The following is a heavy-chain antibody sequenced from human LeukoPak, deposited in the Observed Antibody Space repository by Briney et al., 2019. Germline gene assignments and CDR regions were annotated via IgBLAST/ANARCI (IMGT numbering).Heavy chain of an antibody. CDR1: GFTLSSNY. Sequence: GGSLRLSCAASGFTLSSNYMSWVRQAPGKGLEWVSVIYSGGSTYYADSVKGRFTISRDNSKNTLYLQMNSLRAEDTAVYYCASSHCGGDCYSGNFDYWGQGTLVTVSS. D-gene: IGHD2-21*02. V-gene: IGHV3-53*01. CDR3: ASSHCGGDCYSGNFDY. CDR2: IYSGGST. J-gene: IGHJ4*02.